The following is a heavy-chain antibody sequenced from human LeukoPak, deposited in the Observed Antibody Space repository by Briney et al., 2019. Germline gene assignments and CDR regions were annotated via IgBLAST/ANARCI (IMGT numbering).Heavy chain of an antibody. D-gene: IGHD3-22*01. CDR1: GYTFTSYG. CDR3: ARVGYYDSSGYYYAEYFQH. J-gene: IGHJ1*01. Sequence: ASVKVSCKASGYTFTSYGISWVRQAPGQGLEWMGWISAYNGNTNYAQKLQGRVTMTTDTSTSTAYMELRSLRSDDTAVYYCARVGYYDSSGYYYAEYFQHRGQGTLVTVSS. CDR2: ISAYNGNT. V-gene: IGHV1-18*01.